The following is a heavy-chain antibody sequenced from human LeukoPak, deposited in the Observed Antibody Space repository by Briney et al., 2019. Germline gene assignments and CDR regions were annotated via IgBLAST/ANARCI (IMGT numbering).Heavy chain of an antibody. D-gene: IGHD6-13*01. CDR3: ARDWGDRSPHPLPLVLSGTNLIGSSTSRGAAAAGSYFDY. CDR1: GFTFGSYW. Sequence: GGSLRLSCAASGFTFGSYWMHWVRQAPGKGLVWVSRINTDGSSTSYADSVKGRFTISRDNAKNTLYLQMNSLRAEDTAVYYCARDWGDRSPHPLPLVLSGTNLIGSSTSRGAAAAGSYFDYWGQGTLVTVSS. V-gene: IGHV3-74*01. CDR2: INTDGSST. J-gene: IGHJ4*02.